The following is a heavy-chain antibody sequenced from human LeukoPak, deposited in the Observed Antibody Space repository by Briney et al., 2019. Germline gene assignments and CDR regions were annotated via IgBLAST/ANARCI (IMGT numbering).Heavy chain of an antibody. V-gene: IGHV5-51*01. CDR3: ARQAHPGSGWYGLFDP. D-gene: IGHD6-19*01. Sequence: LGESLKISCKVSGYRLTNNWIGWVRQVPGKGLEWMGIIYPGYSDTRYSPSFQGQVTISADKSISTAYLQWGSLKASDTAMYYCARQAHPGSGWYGLFDPWGQGTLVTVSS. CDR1: GYRLTNNW. CDR2: IYPGYSDT. J-gene: IGHJ5*02.